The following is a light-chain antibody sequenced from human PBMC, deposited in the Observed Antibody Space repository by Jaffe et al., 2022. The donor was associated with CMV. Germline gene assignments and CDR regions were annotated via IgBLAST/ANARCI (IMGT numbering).Light chain of an antibody. CDR2: GAS. CDR3: QQYGSTPIT. Sequence: EIVLTQSPGTLSLSPGERVTLSCRASQSVSSNYLAWYQQKPGQPPRLLIYGASSRATGIPDRFSGSGSGTDFTLTISRLEPEDLAVFYCQQYGSTPITFGGGTKVVIK. J-gene: IGKJ4*01. CDR1: QSVSSNY. V-gene: IGKV3-20*01.